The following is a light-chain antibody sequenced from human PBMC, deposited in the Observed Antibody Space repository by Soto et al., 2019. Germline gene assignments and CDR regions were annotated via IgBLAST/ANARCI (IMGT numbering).Light chain of an antibody. J-gene: IGKJ5*01. CDR3: QHYHDWRIT. Sequence: EIVLKQSPATLSVSPGERATLSCRASQSIRDNLAWYQQKPGQTPRLLISDASTRATTIPARVSGSGSGTEFTLTINRLQSEDFAVYYCQHYHDWRITFGQGTRLEIK. CDR2: DAS. V-gene: IGKV3-15*01. CDR1: QSIRDN.